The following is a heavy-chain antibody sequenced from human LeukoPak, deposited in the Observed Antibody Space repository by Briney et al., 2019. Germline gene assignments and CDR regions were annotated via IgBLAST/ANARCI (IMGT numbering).Heavy chain of an antibody. V-gene: IGHV3-21*01. CDR3: ARERYNWNYAFDY. J-gene: IGHJ4*02. CDR1: GFSISNYW. Sequence: GGSLRLSCAVSGFSISNYWMTWVRQAPGKGLEWVSSISSSSGYIYYADSVKGRFTISRDNAKNSLYLHLNSLRAEDTAVYYCARERYNWNYAFDYWGQGTLVTVSS. CDR2: ISSSSGYI. D-gene: IGHD1-7*01.